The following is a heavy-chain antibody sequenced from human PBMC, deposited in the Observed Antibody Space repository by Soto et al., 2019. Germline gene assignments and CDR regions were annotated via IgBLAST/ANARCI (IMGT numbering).Heavy chain of an antibody. CDR1: GFTFSDYC. Sequence: EVQLVESGGGLVKPGGSLRLSCAASGFTFSDYCMTWVRQAPGKGLEWVSSISSTSIYIFYAELVKGRFTISRDHAKNSLYLQMNSLRAEDTAVYYCARDANLVDSWGQGTLVIVSS. V-gene: IGHV3-21*01. D-gene: IGHD2-15*01. CDR2: ISSTSIYI. CDR3: ARDANLVDS. J-gene: IGHJ4*02.